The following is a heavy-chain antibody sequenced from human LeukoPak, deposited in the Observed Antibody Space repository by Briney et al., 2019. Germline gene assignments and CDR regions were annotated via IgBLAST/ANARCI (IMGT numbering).Heavy chain of an antibody. CDR2: IYTSGST. J-gene: IGHJ4*02. D-gene: IGHD6-13*01. CDR1: GGSISSGSYY. CDR3: ARGLPIAGNFDY. Sequence: SETLSLTCTVSGGSISSGSYYWSWIRQPAGKGLEWIGRIYTSGSTNYNPSLKSRVTMSVDTSKNQFSLKLSSVTAADTAVYYCARGLPIAGNFDYWGQGTLVTVSS. V-gene: IGHV4-61*02.